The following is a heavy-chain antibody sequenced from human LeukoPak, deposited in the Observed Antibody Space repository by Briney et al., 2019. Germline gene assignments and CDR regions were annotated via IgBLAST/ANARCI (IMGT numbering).Heavy chain of an antibody. D-gene: IGHD5-24*01. CDR1: GYTFNNYN. J-gene: IGHJ3*02. Sequence: ASVEVSCKASGYTFNNYNIHWLRQAPGQGLEWMGIVNPGGDSTNYAQDFQGRLTLTGDTSTSTVYMELSSLRSEDTAVYYCARVRDGYNDAYDIWGQGTMVTVTS. CDR2: VNPGGDST. V-gene: IGHV1-46*02. CDR3: ARVRDGYNDAYDI.